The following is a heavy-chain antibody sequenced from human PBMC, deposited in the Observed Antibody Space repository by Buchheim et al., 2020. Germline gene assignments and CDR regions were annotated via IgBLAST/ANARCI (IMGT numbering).Heavy chain of an antibody. CDR3: ASSDIVLMVYAKTFDY. CDR2: IYYSGST. J-gene: IGHJ4*02. V-gene: IGHV4-39*01. Sequence: QLQLQESGPGLVKPSETLSLTCTVSGGSISSSSYYWGWIRQPPGKGLEWIGSIYYSGSTYYNPSLQSRVTISVDTSKTPFSLKLSSVTAADTAVYYCASSDIVLMVYAKTFDYWGQGTL. CDR1: GGSISSSSYY. D-gene: IGHD2-8*01.